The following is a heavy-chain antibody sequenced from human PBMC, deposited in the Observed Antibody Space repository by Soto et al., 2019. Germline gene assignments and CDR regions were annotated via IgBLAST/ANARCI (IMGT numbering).Heavy chain of an antibody. Sequence: GSLRLSCAASGFTFSSYAMSWVRQAPGKGLEWVSAISGSGGSTYYADSVKGRFTISRDNSKNTLYLQMNSLRAEDTAVYYCARDLSNYYDSSGYAAFDIWGQGTMVTVSS. CDR3: ARDLSNYYDSSGYAAFDI. D-gene: IGHD3-22*01. CDR2: ISGSGGST. CDR1: GFTFSSYA. J-gene: IGHJ3*02. V-gene: IGHV3-23*01.